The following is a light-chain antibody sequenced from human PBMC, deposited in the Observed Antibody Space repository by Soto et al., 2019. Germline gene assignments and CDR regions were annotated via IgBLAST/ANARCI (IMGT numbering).Light chain of an antibody. V-gene: IGKV3-20*01. CDR1: QSGSSSY. CDR2: GAS. Sequence: EIVLTQSPGTLSLSPGERATLSCRASQSGSSSYLAWYQQKPGQAPRLLIYGASNRATGIPDRFSGSGSGTGFTLTIIRLEPEDFAVYYCHQYGSSHTFGQGTKLEIK. J-gene: IGKJ2*01. CDR3: HQYGSSHT.